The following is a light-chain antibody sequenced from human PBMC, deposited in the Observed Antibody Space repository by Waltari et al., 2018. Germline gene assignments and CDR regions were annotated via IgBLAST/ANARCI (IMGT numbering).Light chain of an antibody. CDR2: AAS. V-gene: IGKV1-39*01. CDR3: QQTFSTPPQMYT. CDR1: HNIDNY. J-gene: IGKJ2*01. Sequence: DIQLTQSPSSLSASVGDRVTFICRSSHNIDNYLNWYQQKAGKAPKLLIYAASNLQGGVSSRFSGSGSGTEFTLSISHMQPEDFATYYCQQTFSTPPQMYTFGQGTKLDIK.